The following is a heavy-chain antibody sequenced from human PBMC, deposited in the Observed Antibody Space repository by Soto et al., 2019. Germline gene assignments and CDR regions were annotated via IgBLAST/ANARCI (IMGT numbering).Heavy chain of an antibody. V-gene: IGHV3-53*04. J-gene: IGHJ3*02. D-gene: IGHD2-15*01. CDR3: ARAGGYCSGGSCYSLAFDI. CDR1: GFTVSSNY. CDR2: IYSGGST. Sequence: GGSLRLSCAASGFTVSSNYMSWVRQAPGKGLEWVSVIYSGGSTYYADSVKGRFTISRHNSKNTLYLQMNSLRAEDTAVYYCARAGGYCSGGSCYSLAFDIWGQGTMVTVSS.